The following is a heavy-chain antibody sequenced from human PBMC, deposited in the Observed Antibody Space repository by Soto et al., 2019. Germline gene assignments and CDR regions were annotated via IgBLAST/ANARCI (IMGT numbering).Heavy chain of an antibody. CDR1: GYSISSGYY. Sequence: SETLSLTCAVSGYSISSGYYWGWLRQPSGKGLEWIGSMYHGGSTYYNPSLNSRVTLSIDMTNNHVSLILDSVTAADTAVYYCARVGPWVPYYYDSSPYTFENWFDPWGQGTLVTVSS. V-gene: IGHV4-38-2*01. D-gene: IGHD3-22*01. CDR2: MYHGGST. J-gene: IGHJ5*02. CDR3: ARVGPWVPYYYDSSPYTFENWFDP.